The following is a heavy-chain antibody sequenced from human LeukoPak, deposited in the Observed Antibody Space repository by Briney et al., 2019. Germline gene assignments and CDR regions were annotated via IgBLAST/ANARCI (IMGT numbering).Heavy chain of an antibody. V-gene: IGHV3-23*01. D-gene: IGHD6-13*01. CDR3: VKSREASIWYSLGDY. CDR1: GFTFTGYA. Sequence: GGSLRLSCAASGFTFTGYAMSWVRQAPGKGLEWVSSISNTGERTYYADSVKGRFTILRDNSRNAVYLDMNNVRADDTAVYYCVKSREASIWYSLGDYWGQGSLVIASS. J-gene: IGHJ4*02. CDR2: ISNTGERT.